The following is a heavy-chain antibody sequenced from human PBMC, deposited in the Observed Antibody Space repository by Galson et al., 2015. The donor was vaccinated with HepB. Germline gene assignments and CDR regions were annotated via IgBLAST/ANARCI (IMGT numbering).Heavy chain of an antibody. CDR3: ARGPHLVTPGGDRFDP. D-gene: IGHD4-23*01. J-gene: IGHJ5*02. CDR2: ISSSSSYI. V-gene: IGHV3-21*01. CDR1: GFTFSSYS. Sequence: SLRLSCAASGFTFSSYSMNWVRQAPRKGLEWVSSISSSSSYIYYADSVKGRFTISRDNAKNSLYLQMNSLRAEDTAVYYCARGPHLVTPGGDRFDPWGQGTLVTVSS.